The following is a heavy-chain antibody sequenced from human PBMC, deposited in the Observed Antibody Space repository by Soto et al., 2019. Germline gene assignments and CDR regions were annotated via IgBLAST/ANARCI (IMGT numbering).Heavy chain of an antibody. CDR3: ARSIAVAGRFDY. CDR2: IDWDDDK. CDR1: GFSLSTSGMC. D-gene: IGHD6-19*01. V-gene: IGHV2-70*01. Sequence: SGPTLVNPTQTLTLTCTFSGFSLSTSGMCVSWIRQPPGKALEWLALIDWDDDKYYSTSLKTRLTISKDTSKDQVVLTMTNMDPVDTATYYCARSIAVAGRFDYWGQGTLVTVSS. J-gene: IGHJ4*02.